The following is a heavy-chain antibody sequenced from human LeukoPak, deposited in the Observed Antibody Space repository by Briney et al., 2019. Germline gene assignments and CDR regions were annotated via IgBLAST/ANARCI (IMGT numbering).Heavy chain of an antibody. Sequence: PSETLSLTCTVSGYSFSSGYYWGWIRQPPGKGLEWIGSIYHSGSTYYNPSLKSRVTISVDTSKNQFSLKLSSVTAADTAVYFCARGPKWELFDYWGQGTLVTVSS. J-gene: IGHJ4*02. D-gene: IGHD1-26*01. CDR1: GYSFSSGYY. CDR3: ARGPKWELFDY. CDR2: IYHSGST. V-gene: IGHV4-38-2*02.